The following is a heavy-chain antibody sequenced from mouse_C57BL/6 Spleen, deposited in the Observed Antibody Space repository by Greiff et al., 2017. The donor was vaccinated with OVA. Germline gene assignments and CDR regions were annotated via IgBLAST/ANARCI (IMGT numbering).Heavy chain of an antibody. Sequence: QVQLQQSGAELVKPGASVKISCKASGYAFSSYWMNWVKQRPGKGLEWIGQIYPGDGDTNYNGKFKGKATLTADKSSSTAYMQLSSLTSEDSAVYFCARDYGSSYGDYFDYWGQGTTLTVSS. D-gene: IGHD1-1*01. CDR2: IYPGDGDT. J-gene: IGHJ2*01. CDR3: ARDYGSSYGDYFDY. V-gene: IGHV1-80*01. CDR1: GYAFSSYW.